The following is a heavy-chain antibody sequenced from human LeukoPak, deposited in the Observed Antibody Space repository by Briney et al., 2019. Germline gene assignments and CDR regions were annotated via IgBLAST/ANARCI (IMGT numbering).Heavy chain of an antibody. V-gene: IGHV3-30-3*01. CDR3: ARDNSGYYYYGMDV. D-gene: IGHD1-26*01. J-gene: IGHJ6*02. CDR2: ILYDGSNK. Sequence: GSLRLSCAASGFTFSSYAMHWVRRAPGKGLEWVAVILYDGSNKYYAASVKGRFTISRDNSKNTLYLQMNSLRAEDTAVYYCARDNSGYYYYGMDVWGQGTTVTVSS. CDR1: GFTFSSYA.